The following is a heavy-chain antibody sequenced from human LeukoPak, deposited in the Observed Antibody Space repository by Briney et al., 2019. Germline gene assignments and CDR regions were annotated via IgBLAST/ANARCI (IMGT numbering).Heavy chain of an antibody. CDR2: INPNSGGT. D-gene: IGHD3-10*01. J-gene: IGHJ4*02. CDR3: AQSSMVRGVAPFDY. CDR1: GYTFTGYY. Sequence: ASVKVSCKASGYTFTGYYMHWVRQAPGQGLEWMGWINPNSGGTNYAQKFQGRVTMTRDTSISTAYIELSRLRSDDTAVYYCAQSSMVRGVAPFDYWGQGTLVTVSS. V-gene: IGHV1-2*02.